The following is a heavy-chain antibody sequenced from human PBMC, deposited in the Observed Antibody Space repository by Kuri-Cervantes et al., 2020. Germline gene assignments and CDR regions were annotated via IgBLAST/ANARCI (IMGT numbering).Heavy chain of an antibody. Sequence: GESLKISCAASGFTFSSYAMHWVRQAPGKGLEWVAVISYDGSNKYYADSVKGRFTISRDNSKNTLYLQMNSLRAEDTAVYYCARXQAAFDIWGQGTMVTVSS. CDR1: GFTFSSYA. J-gene: IGHJ3*02. V-gene: IGHV3-30-3*01. CDR3: ARXQAAFDI. CDR2: ISYDGSNK.